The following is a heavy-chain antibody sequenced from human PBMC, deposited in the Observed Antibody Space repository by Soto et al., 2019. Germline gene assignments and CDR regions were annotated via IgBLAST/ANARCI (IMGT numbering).Heavy chain of an antibody. Sequence: QVQLQESGPGLVKPSETLSLTCTVSGGTISRNYWSWIRQPPGKGLEWIGYMYNTGSTVYNPSFKSRVTISVDTSKNQFSLKLNSVTAADTAVYYCARDLWGYCGTDCYPLDVWGQGTTVTVS. CDR1: GGTISRNY. J-gene: IGHJ6*02. CDR3: ARDLWGYCGTDCYPLDV. D-gene: IGHD2-21*02. V-gene: IGHV4-59*01. CDR2: MYNTGST.